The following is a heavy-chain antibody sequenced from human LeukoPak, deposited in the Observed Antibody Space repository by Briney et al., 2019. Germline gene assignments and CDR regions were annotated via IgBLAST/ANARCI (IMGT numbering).Heavy chain of an antibody. V-gene: IGHV3-23*01. CDR3: ATLSYDVWTGINWFDP. CDR1: GFIFSSYA. D-gene: IGHD3-3*01. CDR2: IRTSGET. Sequence: GGSLRLSCAASGFIFSSYAISWVRQAPGKGLEWVSGIRTSGETFYADSMKGRFTISRDISKSTVYLQMSSLRAEDSAIYYCATLSYDVWTGINWFDPWGQGTLVTVSS. J-gene: IGHJ5*02.